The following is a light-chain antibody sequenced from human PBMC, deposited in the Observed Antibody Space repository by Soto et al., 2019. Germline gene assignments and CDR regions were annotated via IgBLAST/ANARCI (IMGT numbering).Light chain of an antibody. Sequence: QSVLTQAASVSGSPGQSITISCTGTSSDVGSYNYVSWYQQHPGKAPKLMIYEVSNRPSGVSHRFSGSKSGNAASLTICGLQAADEADYYCSSYTRSSTLIFGGGTKVTVL. CDR2: EVS. J-gene: IGLJ2*01. CDR3: SSYTRSSTLI. CDR1: SSDVGSYNY. V-gene: IGLV2-14*01.